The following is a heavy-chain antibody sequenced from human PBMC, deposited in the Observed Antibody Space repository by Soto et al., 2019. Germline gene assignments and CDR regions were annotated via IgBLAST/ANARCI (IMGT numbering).Heavy chain of an antibody. CDR3: ATATSVGPYYDFWSGYYTGKGFDY. CDR1: GYTLTELS. CDR2: FDPEDGET. J-gene: IGHJ4*02. V-gene: IGHV1-24*01. Sequence: QVQLVQSGAEVKKPGASVKVSCKVSGYTLTELSMHWVRQAPGKGLEWMGGFDPEDGETIYAQKFQGRVTMTEDTSTDTAYMELSSLRSEDTAVYYCATATSVGPYYDFWSGYYTGKGFDYWGQGTLVTVSS. D-gene: IGHD3-3*01.